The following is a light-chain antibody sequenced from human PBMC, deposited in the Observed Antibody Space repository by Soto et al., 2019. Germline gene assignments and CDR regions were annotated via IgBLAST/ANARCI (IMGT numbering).Light chain of an antibody. J-gene: IGLJ1*01. V-gene: IGLV2-14*01. CDR2: EVS. CDR1: SSDVGGFNY. CDR3: RSYTCSSIDHV. Sequence: QSVLTQPASVSGSPGQSITISCTGTSSDVGGFNYVSWYQQHPGKAPKLMIYEVSNRPSGVSNRFSGSKSGNTASLTISGLQAEDVADYYSRSYTCSSIDHVFGTGTKLTVL.